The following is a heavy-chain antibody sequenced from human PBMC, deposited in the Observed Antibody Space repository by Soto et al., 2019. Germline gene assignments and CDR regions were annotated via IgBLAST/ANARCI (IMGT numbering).Heavy chain of an antibody. D-gene: IGHD6-19*01. CDR2: FSATSENT. V-gene: IGHV3-23*01. J-gene: IGHJ4*02. CDR3: AKARDQQWVRLPFDY. CDR1: GFFFSSYT. Sequence: EVQLLESGGGLVQPGGSLRLSCVGSGFFFSSYTMTWVRQALGKGLEWVSSFSATSENTYYADSVRGRFTISRDNSKNTLFLQMNSLTAEDTAMYYCAKARDQQWVRLPFDYWGQGILVIVSS.